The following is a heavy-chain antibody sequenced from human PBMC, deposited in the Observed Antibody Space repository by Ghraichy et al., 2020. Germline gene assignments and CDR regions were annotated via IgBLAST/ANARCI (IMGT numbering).Heavy chain of an antibody. V-gene: IGHV4-34*01. J-gene: IGHJ4*02. CDR3: ARGVVDGYNFQGFDY. Sequence: SETLSLTCAVYGGSFSGYYWSWIRQPPGKWLEWIGEINHSGSTNYNPSLKSRVSISVDTSKNQFSLRLSSVTAADTAVYYCARGVVDGYNFQGFDYWGQGTLVTVSS. CDR1: GGSFSGYY. CDR2: INHSGST. D-gene: IGHD5-24*01.